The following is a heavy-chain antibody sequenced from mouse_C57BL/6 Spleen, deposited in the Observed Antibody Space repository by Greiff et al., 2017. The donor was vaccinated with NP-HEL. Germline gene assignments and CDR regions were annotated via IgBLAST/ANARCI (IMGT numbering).Heavy chain of an antibody. CDR2: INYDGSST. CDR3: ARDDGLSYYFDY. Sequence: EVQLVESEGGLVQPGSSMKLSCTASGFTFSYYYMAWVRQVPEKGLEWVANINYDGSSTYYLDSLKSRFIISRDNAKNILYLQMSSLKSEDTATYYCARDDGLSYYFDYWGQGTTLTVSS. CDR1: GFTFSYYY. D-gene: IGHD3-1*01. J-gene: IGHJ2*01. V-gene: IGHV5-16*01.